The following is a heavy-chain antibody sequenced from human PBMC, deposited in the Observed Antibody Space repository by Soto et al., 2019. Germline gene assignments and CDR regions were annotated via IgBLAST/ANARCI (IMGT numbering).Heavy chain of an antibody. CDR3: ARVANRYFDL. V-gene: IGHV3-7*01. Sequence: EVQLVESGGGLVQPGGSLRLSCAASEFTSSGYWMTWVRQAPGKGLEWVANIKQDGSEKYYVDSVKGRFSISRDNPKNSLSLQMDSLRVEDTAVYYCARVANRYFDLWGRGTLVTVSS. CDR2: IKQDGSEK. J-gene: IGHJ2*01. CDR1: EFTSSGYW.